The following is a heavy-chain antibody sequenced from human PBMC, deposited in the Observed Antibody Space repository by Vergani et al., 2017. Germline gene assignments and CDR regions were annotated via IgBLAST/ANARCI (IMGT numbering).Heavy chain of an antibody. D-gene: IGHD6-19*01. J-gene: IGHJ5*02. CDR3: ASDTHSGQRADR. CDR2: IHYSENT. CDR1: FDSIRNLY. V-gene: IGHV4-59*11. Sequence: QVQLQESGPGLVKCSETLSLTCSVSFDSIRNLYCNWIPQPPGKGLEWIGSIHYSENTNYNPSLKTRVTISVDTSKNQFSLTLTSVTAADTAVYYFASDTHSGQRADRWGQGILVTVTS.